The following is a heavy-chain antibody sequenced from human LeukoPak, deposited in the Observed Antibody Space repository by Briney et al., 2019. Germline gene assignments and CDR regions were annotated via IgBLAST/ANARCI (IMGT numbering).Heavy chain of an antibody. V-gene: IGHV3-7*01. Sequence: PGGSLRLSCAASGFTFSSYWMSWVRQAPGKGLEWVANIKQDGSEKYYVDSVKGRFTISRDNAKNSLYLQMNSLRAEDTAVYYCARDSTTFYGDYTLFDYWGQGTPVTVSS. CDR3: ARDSTTFYGDYTLFDY. D-gene: IGHD4-17*01. CDR1: GFTFSSYW. CDR2: IKQDGSEK. J-gene: IGHJ4*02.